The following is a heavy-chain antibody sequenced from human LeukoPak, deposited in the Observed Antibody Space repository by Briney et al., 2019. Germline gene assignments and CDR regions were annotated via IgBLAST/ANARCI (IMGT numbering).Heavy chain of an antibody. CDR2: INHSGST. J-gene: IGHJ5*02. CDR3: AGGGKGNWFDP. Sequence: SETLSLTCAVYGGSFSGYYWSWIRQPPGKGLEWIGEINHSGSTNYNPSLKSRVTISVDTSKNQFSLKLSSVTAADTAVYYCAGGGKGNWFDPWGQETLVTVSS. D-gene: IGHD1-26*01. V-gene: IGHV4-34*01. CDR1: GGSFSGYY.